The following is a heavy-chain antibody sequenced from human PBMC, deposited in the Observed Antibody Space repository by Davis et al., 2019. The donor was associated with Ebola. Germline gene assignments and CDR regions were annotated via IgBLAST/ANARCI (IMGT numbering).Heavy chain of an antibody. CDR3: ARYYGSGSYHYYYYGMDV. V-gene: IGHV3-21*01. J-gene: IGHJ6*02. CDR2: ISSSSSYI. Sequence: GESLKISCTASGFTFGDDAMSWVRQAPGKGLEWVSSISSSSSYIYYADSVKGRFTISRDNAKNSLYLQMNSLRAEDTAVYYCARYYGSGSYHYYYYGMDVWGQGTTVTVSS. CDR1: GFTFGDDA. D-gene: IGHD3-10*01.